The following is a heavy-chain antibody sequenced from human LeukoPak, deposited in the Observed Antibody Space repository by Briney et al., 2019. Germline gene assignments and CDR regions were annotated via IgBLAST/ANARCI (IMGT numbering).Heavy chain of an antibody. J-gene: IGHJ5*02. CDR2: INSDGSST. CDR3: ARGVGYCSSTSCYWWFDP. D-gene: IGHD2-2*01. V-gene: IGHV3-74*01. Sequence: GSLRLSCAASGFTFSSYWMSWVRQAPGKGLVWVSRINSDGSSTSYADSVKGRFTISRDNAKNTLYLQMNSLRAEDTAVYYCARGVGYCSSTSCYWWFDPWGQGTLVTVSS. CDR1: GFTFSSYW.